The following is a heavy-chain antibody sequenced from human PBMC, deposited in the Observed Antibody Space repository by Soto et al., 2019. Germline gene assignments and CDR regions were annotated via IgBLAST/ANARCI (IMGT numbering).Heavy chain of an antibody. CDR2: INQDGSER. Sequence: GGSLRLSCAASGFTFSSTWMSWVRQAPGKGLEWVANINQDGSERYYVDSVKGRFTISRDNAKNSLYLQMNSMRAEDTAVYYCARNLAGTFDAFDIWGQGTMVTVSS. J-gene: IGHJ3*02. D-gene: IGHD1-1*01. V-gene: IGHV3-7*01. CDR1: GFTFSSTW. CDR3: ARNLAGTFDAFDI.